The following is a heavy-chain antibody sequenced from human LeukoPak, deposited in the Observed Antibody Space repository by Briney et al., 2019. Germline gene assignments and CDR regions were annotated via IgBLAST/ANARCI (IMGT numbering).Heavy chain of an antibody. CDR1: GFTFSTYW. J-gene: IGHJ4*02. CDR3: ARDGWRAINY. V-gene: IGHV3-7*01. D-gene: IGHD5-24*01. CDR2: IKEDGSDK. Sequence: QPGGSLRLSCAASGFTFSTYWMSWVRQAPGKGREWVANIKEDGSDKNYVDSVRGRFTISRDNAKNSLFLQMNSLRAEDTAGYYCARDGWRAINYWGQGTLVTVS.